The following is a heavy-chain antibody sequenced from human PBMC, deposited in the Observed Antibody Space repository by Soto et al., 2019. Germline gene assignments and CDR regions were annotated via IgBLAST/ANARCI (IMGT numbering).Heavy chain of an antibody. J-gene: IGHJ6*02. D-gene: IGHD4-4*01. Sequence: PGESLKISCKGSGYSFTSYWIGWVRQMPGKGLEWMGIIYPGGSDTRYSPSFQGQVTISADKSISTAYLQWSSLKASDTAMYYCARLPTDDDYYYGMDVWGQGTTVTVSS. CDR3: ARLPTDDDYYYGMDV. V-gene: IGHV5-51*01. CDR1: GYSFTSYW. CDR2: IYPGGSDT.